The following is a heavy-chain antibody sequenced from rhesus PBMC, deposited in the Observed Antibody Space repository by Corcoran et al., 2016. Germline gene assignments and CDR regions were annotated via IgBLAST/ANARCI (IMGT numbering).Heavy chain of an antibody. J-gene: IGHJ4*01. CDR1: GFTFSDYY. CDR3: TRSLSGYSYGYFDY. CDR2: ISTVIHYI. V-gene: IGHV3S16*01. D-gene: IGHD5-24*01. Sequence: EVQLVESGGGLVQPGGSLRLSCAASGFTFSDYYMSWVRQTPGKGLEWVASISTVIHYIFYADSVKGRFTISRDSAKNSLSLQMNSLKTEDTAVYYCTRSLSGYSYGYFDYWGQGVLVTVSS.